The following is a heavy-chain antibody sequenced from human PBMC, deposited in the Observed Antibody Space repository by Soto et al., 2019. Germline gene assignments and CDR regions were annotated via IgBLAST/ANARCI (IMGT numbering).Heavy chain of an antibody. CDR2: ISGVGATT. V-gene: IGHV3-23*01. CDR3: AKDVDFSNTFAH. J-gene: IGHJ4*02. Sequence: DVQLLESGGGVVQPGGSLRLSCAASDFRFSTYGMNWVRQAPGKGLELVSGISGVGATTYYADSLKGRFTISRDSSKNTVYLQMNSLRAADTAVYYCAKDVDFSNTFAHWGQGTLVTVSS. CDR1: DFRFSTYG. D-gene: IGHD4-4*01.